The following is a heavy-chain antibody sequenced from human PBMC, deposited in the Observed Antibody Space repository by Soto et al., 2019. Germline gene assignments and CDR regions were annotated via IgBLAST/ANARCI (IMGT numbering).Heavy chain of an antibody. Sequence: EVHLVESGGGLVKAGGSLRLSCAASGFTFSNAWMSWVRQAPGKGLEWIGSIKTNSDGGTVDYASPVKGRFTISRDDSKSMLYLDLNSLKTEDTGVYFCATVYCATTSCYAPFDYWGKGTLVTVSS. CDR3: ATVYCATTSCYAPFDY. CDR2: IKTNSDGGTV. V-gene: IGHV3-15*01. J-gene: IGHJ4*02. D-gene: IGHD2-2*01. CDR1: GFTFSNAW.